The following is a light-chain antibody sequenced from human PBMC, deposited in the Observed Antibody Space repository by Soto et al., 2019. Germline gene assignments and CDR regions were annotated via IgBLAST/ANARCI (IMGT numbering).Light chain of an antibody. J-gene: IGLJ2*01. CDR2: EVS. Sequence: QSALTQPPSASGSPVQSVTISCTGTSSDVGGYNYVSWYQQHPGKAPKLMIYEVSKRPSGVPDRVSVSKSGNTASLTVSGLQAEDEADYYCSSYAGSNNLVFGGGTKLTVL. V-gene: IGLV2-8*01. CDR1: SSDVGGYNY. CDR3: SSYAGSNNLV.